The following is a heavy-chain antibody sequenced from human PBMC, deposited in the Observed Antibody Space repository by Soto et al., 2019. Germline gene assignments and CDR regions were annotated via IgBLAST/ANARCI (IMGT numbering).Heavy chain of an antibody. Sequence: ASVKVSCKASGVNFSNYPISWVRQAPGQGPEWMGRIIPILAVANYAQRFQDRLTITADKSTSTVDMELNSLRSEDTAVYYCAKAAGYCRSPPCYAPFDYWGPGTLVTSPQ. CDR2: IIPILAVA. CDR1: GVNFSNYP. D-gene: IGHD2-2*01. CDR3: AKAAGYCRSPPCYAPFDY. V-gene: IGHV1-69*04. J-gene: IGHJ4*02.